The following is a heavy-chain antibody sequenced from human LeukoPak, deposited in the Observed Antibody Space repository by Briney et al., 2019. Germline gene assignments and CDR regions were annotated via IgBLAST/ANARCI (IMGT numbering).Heavy chain of an antibody. CDR1: GGSISSGDYY. CDR3: ARGFGVVTSFNY. D-gene: IGHD3-3*01. CDR2: IYYSGST. Sequence: SQTLSLTCTVSGGSISSGDYYWRWIRQPPGEGLEWIGYIYYSGSTYYNPSLKSRVTISVDTSKNQFSLKLSSVTAADTAVYYCARGFGVVTSFNYWGQGTLVTVSS. V-gene: IGHV4-30-4*01. J-gene: IGHJ4*02.